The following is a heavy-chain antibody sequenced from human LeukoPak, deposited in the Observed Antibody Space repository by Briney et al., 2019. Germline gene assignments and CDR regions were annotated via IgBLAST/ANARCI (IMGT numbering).Heavy chain of an antibody. CDR2: IKEDGSET. CDR1: GFTFSTSW. V-gene: IGHV3-7*01. J-gene: IGHJ4*02. D-gene: IGHD6-19*01. CDR3: TRDSGRFRLDY. Sequence: GGSLRLSCAASGFTFSTSWMNWIRQAPGKGLEWVASIKEDGSETYYADSVKGRFTVSRDNAKNSLFLQMNSLRVEDTAVYYCTRDSGRFRLDYWGQGVLVTVSS.